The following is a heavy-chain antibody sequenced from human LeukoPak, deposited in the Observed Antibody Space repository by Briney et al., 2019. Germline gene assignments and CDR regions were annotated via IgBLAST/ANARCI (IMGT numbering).Heavy chain of an antibody. CDR2: IHYSGSS. D-gene: IGHD2-8*01. Sequence: SETLSLTCSVSGDSTSNFYWTWIRQSPGKGLEWIGNIHYSGSSVYNPSRKRRVCKSIASSTRQLSQKLDSVTAAETAVYFCALAPNSNWFDFWGPGILVTVSS. CDR3: ALAPNSNWFDF. V-gene: IGHV4-59*03. CDR1: GDSTSNFY. J-gene: IGHJ5*01.